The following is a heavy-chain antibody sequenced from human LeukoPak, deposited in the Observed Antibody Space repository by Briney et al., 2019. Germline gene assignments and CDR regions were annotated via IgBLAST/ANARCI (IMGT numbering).Heavy chain of an antibody. D-gene: IGHD5-18*01. J-gene: IGHJ4*02. V-gene: IGHV3-23*01. CDR2: ISGSGGST. CDR3: ARDGYRYGGDYFDN. CDR1: GFTFSSYG. Sequence: AGGSLRLSCAASGFTFSSYGMSWVRQAPGKGLEWVSAISGSGGSTYYADSVKGRFTISRDNSKNTLYLQMNSLRAEDTAVYYCARDGYRYGGDYFDNWGQGTLVTVSS.